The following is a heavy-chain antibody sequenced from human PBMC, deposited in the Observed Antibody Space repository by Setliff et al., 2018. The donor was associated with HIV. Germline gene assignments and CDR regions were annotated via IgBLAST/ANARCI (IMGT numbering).Heavy chain of an antibody. D-gene: IGHD6-13*01. CDR1: GLTFRSQD. V-gene: IGHV3-53*05. CDR3: ARDCRVGWVFTYGMDV. CDR2: INGGTTT. J-gene: IGHJ6*02. Sequence: PGGSLRLSCAASGLTFRSQDINWVRQAPGKELEWVSVINGGTTTYYADSVKGRFTSSRDNSKNTLFLQMNSLRPEDTAVYYCARDCRVGWVFTYGMDVWGQGTLVTVSS.